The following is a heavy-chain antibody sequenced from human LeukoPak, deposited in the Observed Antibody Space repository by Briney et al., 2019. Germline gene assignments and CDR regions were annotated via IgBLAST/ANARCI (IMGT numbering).Heavy chain of an antibody. V-gene: IGHV3-21*01. J-gene: IGHJ3*02. D-gene: IGHD6-13*01. Sequence: GGSLRLSCAASGFTFSSYSMNWVRQAPGKGLEWVSSISSSSSHIYYADSVKGRFTISRDNAKNSLYLQMNSLRAEDTAVYYCARVARGSSSWYFAFDIWGQGTMVTVSS. CDR2: ISSSSSHI. CDR3: ARVARGSSSWYFAFDI. CDR1: GFTFSSYS.